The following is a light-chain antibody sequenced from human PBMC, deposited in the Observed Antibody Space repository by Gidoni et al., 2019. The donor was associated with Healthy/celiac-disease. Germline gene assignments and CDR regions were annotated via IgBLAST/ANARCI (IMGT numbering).Light chain of an antibody. CDR3: QQYGSSPRVT. V-gene: IGKV3-20*01. CDR1: QSVSSSY. J-gene: IGKJ5*01. Sequence: EFVLTHSPGTLSLSPGERATLSCRASQSVSSSYLAWYQQKPGQAPRLLIYGASSRATGIPDRFSGSGSGTDFTLTISRLEPEDFEVYYCQQYGSSPRVTFGQGTRLEIK. CDR2: GAS.